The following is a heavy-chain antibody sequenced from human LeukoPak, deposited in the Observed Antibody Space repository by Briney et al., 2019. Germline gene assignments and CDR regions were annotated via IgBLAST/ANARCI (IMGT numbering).Heavy chain of an antibody. CDR2: ISSSSSTI. V-gene: IGHV3-48*02. Sequence: GGSLRLPCAASGFTFSTYSMNWVRQPPGKGLEWVSYISSSSSTIYYADSVKGRFTISRDSAKNSLYLQMNSLRDEDTAVFYCARGASRGFDYWGHGTLVTVSS. CDR1: GFTFSTYS. CDR3: ARGASRGFDY. D-gene: IGHD5-24*01. J-gene: IGHJ4*01.